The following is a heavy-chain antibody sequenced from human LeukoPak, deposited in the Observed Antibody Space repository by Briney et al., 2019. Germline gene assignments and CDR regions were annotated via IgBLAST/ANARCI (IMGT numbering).Heavy chain of an antibody. CDR3: ARGGDSGWFSPHYYYGMDV. CDR1: GGTFSSYA. Sequence: ASVKVSCKASGGTFSSYAISWVRQAPGQGLEWMGGIIPIFGTANYAQKFQGRVTITADESTSTAYMELSSLRSEDTAVHYCARGGDSGWFSPHYYYGMDVWGQGTTVTVSS. D-gene: IGHD6-19*01. J-gene: IGHJ6*02. V-gene: IGHV1-69*13. CDR2: IIPIFGTA.